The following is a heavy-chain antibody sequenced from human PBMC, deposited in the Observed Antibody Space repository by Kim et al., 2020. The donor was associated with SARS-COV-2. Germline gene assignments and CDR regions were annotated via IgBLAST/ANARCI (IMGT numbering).Heavy chain of an antibody. CDR3: ATPYTYCSSTSCYGGEDKGFDI. CDR2: IYYSGST. CDR1: GGSISSGGYY. D-gene: IGHD2-2*01. Sequence: SETLSLTCTVSGGSISSGGYYWSWIRQHPGKGLEWIGYIYYSGSTYYNPSLKSRVTISVDTSKNQFSLKLSSVTAADTAVYYCATPYTYCSSTSCYGGEDKGFDIWGQGTMVTVSS. J-gene: IGHJ3*02. V-gene: IGHV4-31*03.